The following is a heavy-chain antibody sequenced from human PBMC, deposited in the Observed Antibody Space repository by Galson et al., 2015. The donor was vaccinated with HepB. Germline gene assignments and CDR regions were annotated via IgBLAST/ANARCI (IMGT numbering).Heavy chain of an antibody. V-gene: IGHV3-30-3*01. CDR3: ARAALGIAVAGTFDY. J-gene: IGHJ4*02. CDR2: ISCDGSNK. Sequence: SLRLSCAASGFTFSSYAMHWVRQAPGKGLEWVAVISCDGSNKYYADSVKGRFTISRDNSKNTLYLQMNSLRAEDTAVYYCARAALGIAVAGTFDYWGQGTLVTVSS. CDR1: GFTFSSYA. D-gene: IGHD6-19*01.